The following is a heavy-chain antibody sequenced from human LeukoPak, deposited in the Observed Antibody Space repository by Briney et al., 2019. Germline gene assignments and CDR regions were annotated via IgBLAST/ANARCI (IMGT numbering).Heavy chain of an antibody. CDR1: GGSISSYY. Sequence: SETLSLTCTVPGGSISSYYWSWIRQPPGKGLEWIGYIYYSGSTNYNPSLKSRVTISVDTSKNQFSLKLSSVTAADTAVYYCARSYRTYYYDSSGLTFDYWGQGTLVTVSS. D-gene: IGHD3-22*01. CDR3: ARSYRTYYYDSSGLTFDY. CDR2: IYYSGST. V-gene: IGHV4-59*01. J-gene: IGHJ4*02.